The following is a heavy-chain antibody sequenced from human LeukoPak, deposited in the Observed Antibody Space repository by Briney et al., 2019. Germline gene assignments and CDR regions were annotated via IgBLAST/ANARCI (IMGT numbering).Heavy chain of an antibody. CDR3: ARRYTTSTWSFDP. J-gene: IGHJ5*02. CDR2: IYYSGST. CDR1: GGSISNYY. Sequence: SETLSLTCTVSGGSISNYYWSWIRQPPGKGLEWNGYIYYSGSTNYNPSLKSRVTISVDTSKNQLSLKMTSVTAADTAVYYCARRYTTSTWSFDPWGQGTLVTVSS. D-gene: IGHD6-6*01. V-gene: IGHV4-59*01.